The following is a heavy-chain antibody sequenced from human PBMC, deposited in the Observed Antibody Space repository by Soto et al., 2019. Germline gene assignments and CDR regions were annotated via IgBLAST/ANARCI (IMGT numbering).Heavy chain of an antibody. CDR3: ARGVDVMAKYER. CDR2: VVPLFGTP. J-gene: IGHJ1*01. V-gene: IGHV1-69*01. D-gene: IGHD5-12*01. CDR1: GGSVSMYA. Sequence: QVQLVQSGAEVKEPGSSVKVSCKTSGGSVSMYAISWVRQAPGQGLEWLGGVVPLFGTPNYAQKFLDRVTITADDSQSTVYMELSSLKSDDTAVYFCARGVDVMAKYERWGQGSLVTVSS.